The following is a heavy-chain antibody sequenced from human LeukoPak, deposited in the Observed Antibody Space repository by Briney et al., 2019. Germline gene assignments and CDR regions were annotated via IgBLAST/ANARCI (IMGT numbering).Heavy chain of an antibody. J-gene: IGHJ3*02. CDR3: ARSGVEVGDSSSSYDAFDI. D-gene: IGHD6-6*01. V-gene: IGHV1-8*03. CDR1: GYTFTSYD. Sequence: GASVKVSCKASGYTFTSYDINWVRQATGQGLEWMGWMNPNSGNTGYAQKFQGRVTITRNTSISTAYMELSSLRSEDTAVYYCARSGVEVGDSSSSYDAFDIWGQGTMVTVSS. CDR2: MNPNSGNT.